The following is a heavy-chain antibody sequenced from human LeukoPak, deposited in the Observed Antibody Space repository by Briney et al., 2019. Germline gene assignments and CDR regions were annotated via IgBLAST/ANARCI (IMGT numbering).Heavy chain of an antibody. V-gene: IGHV4-34*01. Sequence: PSETLSLTCAVYGGSFSGHYWSWIRQPPGKGLEWIGEINHSGSTNYNPSLKSRVTISVDTSKNQFSLKLSSVTAADTAVYYCARVGIAARPIDYWGQGTLVTVSS. CDR1: GGSFSGHY. CDR3: ARVGIAARPIDY. J-gene: IGHJ4*02. D-gene: IGHD6-6*01. CDR2: INHSGST.